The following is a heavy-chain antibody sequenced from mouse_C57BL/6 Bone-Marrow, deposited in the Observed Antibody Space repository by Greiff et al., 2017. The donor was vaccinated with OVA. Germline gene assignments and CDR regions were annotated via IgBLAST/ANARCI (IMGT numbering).Heavy chain of an antibody. D-gene: IGHD1-1*01. CDR1: GFTFSSYA. Sequence: EVKVEESGEGLVKPGGSLKLSCAASGFTFSSYAMSWVRQTPEKRLEWVAYISSGGDYIYYADTVKGRFTISRDNARNTLYLQMSSLKSEDTAMYYCTRDGYYGSSSNWYFDVWGTGTTVTVSS. CDR3: TRDGYYGSSSNWYFDV. V-gene: IGHV5-9-1*02. CDR2: ISSGGDYI. J-gene: IGHJ1*03.